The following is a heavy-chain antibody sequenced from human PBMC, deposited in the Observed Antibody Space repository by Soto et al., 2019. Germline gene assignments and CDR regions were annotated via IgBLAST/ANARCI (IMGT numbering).Heavy chain of an antibody. D-gene: IGHD4-17*01. J-gene: IGHJ4*02. CDR2: IYYSGST. Sequence: SETLSLTCTVSGGSISSYYWSWIRQPPGKGLEWIGYIYYSGSTNYNPSLKSRVTISVDTSKNQFSLKLSSVTAADTAVYYCARRYGDCFDCWGQGTLVTVSS. V-gene: IGHV4-59*08. CDR3: ARRYGDCFDC. CDR1: GGSISSYY.